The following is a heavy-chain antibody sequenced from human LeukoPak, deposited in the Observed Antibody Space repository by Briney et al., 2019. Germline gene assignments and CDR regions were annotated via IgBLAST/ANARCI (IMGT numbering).Heavy chain of an antibody. CDR1: GYRFTSYL. CDR3: ARHTGYYYDSSGSQPAFDI. J-gene: IGHJ3*02. CDR2: IYPGDSDT. V-gene: IGHV5-51*01. D-gene: IGHD3-22*01. Sequence: GGALKISRNGSGYRFTSYLIGWVRPMPGKGLEWMGIIYPGDSDTRSSPSFQGQVTISADKSISTAYLQWSSLKASDTAMYYCARHTGYYYDSSGSQPAFDIWGQGTMVTVSS.